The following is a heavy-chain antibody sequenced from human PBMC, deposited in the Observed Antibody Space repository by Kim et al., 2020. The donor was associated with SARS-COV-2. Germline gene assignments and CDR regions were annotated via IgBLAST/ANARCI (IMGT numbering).Heavy chain of an antibody. Sequence: SETLSLTCTVSGGSISSSSYYWGWIRQPPGKGLEWIGSIYYSGSTYYNPSLKSRVTISVDTSKNQFSLKLSSVTAADTAVYYCARLYLDLLLWFGELSRADDAFDIWGQGTMVTVSS. D-gene: IGHD3-10*01. V-gene: IGHV4-39*01. CDR1: GGSISSSSYY. CDR2: IYYSGST. J-gene: IGHJ3*02. CDR3: ARLYLDLLLWFGELSRADDAFDI.